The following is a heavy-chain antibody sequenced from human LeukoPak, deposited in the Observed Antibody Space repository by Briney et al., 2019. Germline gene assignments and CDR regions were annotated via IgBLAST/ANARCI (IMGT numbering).Heavy chain of an antibody. J-gene: IGHJ6*02. CDR2: IYSGGST. CDR1: GFTVSSNY. D-gene: IGHD5-24*01. Sequence: GGSLRLSCAASGFTVSSNYMSWVRQAPGKGLEWVTLIYSGGSTYYADSVKGRFTNSRDNSKNTLYLQMNSLRAEDTAVYYCASRDKGYYYGMDVWGQGTTVTVSS. CDR3: ASRDKGYYYGMDV. V-gene: IGHV3-66*01.